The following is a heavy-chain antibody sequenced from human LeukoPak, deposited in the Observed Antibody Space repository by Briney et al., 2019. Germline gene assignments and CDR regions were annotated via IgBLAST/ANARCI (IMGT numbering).Heavy chain of an antibody. CDR3: ARDIVVVPAAEYCFDY. D-gene: IGHD2-2*01. Sequence: GGSLRLSCAASGFTFSSYSMNWVRQAPGKGLEWVSYISSSSSTIYYADSVKGRFTISRDNAKNSLYLQMNSLRAEDTAVYYCARDIVVVPAAEYCFDYWGQGTLVTVSS. J-gene: IGHJ4*02. V-gene: IGHV3-48*01. CDR2: ISSSSSTI. CDR1: GFTFSSYS.